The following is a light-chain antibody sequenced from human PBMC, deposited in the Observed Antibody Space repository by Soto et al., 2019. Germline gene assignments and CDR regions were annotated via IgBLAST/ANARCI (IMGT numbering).Light chain of an antibody. CDR1: QSVSSN. Sequence: EIVMTQSPATLSVSPGESATLSCRASQSVSSNLAWHQQKPGQAPRILMYDASTRATGISARLSGSGSGTDFTLTISTLEPEDFAVYYCQQRSNWPTFGGGTKVDIK. J-gene: IGKJ4*01. CDR3: QQRSNWPT. CDR2: DAS. V-gene: IGKV3-11*01.